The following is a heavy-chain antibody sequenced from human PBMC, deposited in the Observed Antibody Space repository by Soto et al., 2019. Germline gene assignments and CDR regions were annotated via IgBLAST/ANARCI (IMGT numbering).Heavy chain of an antibody. CDR1: GGSFRSYA. V-gene: IGHV1-69*12. CDR3: AYSANHRYFFDS. J-gene: IGHJ5*01. D-gene: IGHD5-18*01. Sequence: QVQLVQSGAEVKKPGSSVKVSCKASGGSFRSYAVNWVRQAHGQGLECLGGIIPIFGTPNYAQKFHGRVSITADESTSTVYMDLISLTSEDTAVYYCAYSANHRYFFDSWGQGTLVTVSS. CDR2: IIPIFGTP.